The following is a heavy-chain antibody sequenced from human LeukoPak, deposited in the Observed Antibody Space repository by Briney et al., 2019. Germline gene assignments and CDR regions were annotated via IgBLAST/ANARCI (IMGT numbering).Heavy chain of an antibody. J-gene: IGHJ4*02. Sequence: GGSLRLSCAASGFTFSSYEMNWVRQAPGKGLEWVSYISSSGSTIYYADSVKGRFTISRDNAKNSLYLQMNSLRAEDTAVYYCARDPKLLWFGESRFDYWGQGTLVTVPS. V-gene: IGHV3-48*03. CDR3: ARDPKLLWFGESRFDY. CDR2: ISSSGSTI. D-gene: IGHD3-10*01. CDR1: GFTFSSYE.